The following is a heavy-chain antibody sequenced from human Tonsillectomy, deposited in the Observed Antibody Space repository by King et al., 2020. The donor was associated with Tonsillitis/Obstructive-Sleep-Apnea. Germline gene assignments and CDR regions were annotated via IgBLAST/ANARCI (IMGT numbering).Heavy chain of an antibody. Sequence: VQLVESGGGLVQPGGSLRLSCAASGFTFSSYAMHWVRQAPGKGLEYVSAISSNWGSTYYANSVKGRFTISRDNSKNMLYLQMGSLRAEDMAVYYCATRLGDLSDAFDIWGQGTMVTVSS. CDR3: ATRLGDLSDAFDI. D-gene: IGHD6-25*01. CDR2: ISSNWGST. J-gene: IGHJ3*02. CDR1: GFTFSSYA. V-gene: IGHV3-64*01.